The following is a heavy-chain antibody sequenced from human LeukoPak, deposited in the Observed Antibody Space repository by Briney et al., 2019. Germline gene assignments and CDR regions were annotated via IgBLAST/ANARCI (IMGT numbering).Heavy chain of an antibody. V-gene: IGHV1-24*01. CDR3: ARGDGSSWYWSNILIDY. CDR2: FDPEDGET. D-gene: IGHD6-13*01. Sequence: EASVKVSCKVSGHTLTELFMHWVRQAPGKGLEWMGGFDPEDGETIYAQKFQGRVTMTEDTSTDTAYMELSSLRVEDTAVYYCARGDGSSWYWSNILIDYWGQGTLVTVSS. J-gene: IGHJ4*02. CDR1: GHTLTELF.